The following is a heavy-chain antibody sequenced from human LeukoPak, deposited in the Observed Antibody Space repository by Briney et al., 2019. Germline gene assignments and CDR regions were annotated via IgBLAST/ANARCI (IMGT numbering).Heavy chain of an antibody. CDR1: GFTFSSYS. CDR2: IKQDGSEK. J-gene: IGHJ4*02. D-gene: IGHD5-24*01. CDR3: AREGRDGYNSDFDY. Sequence: GGSLRLSCAASGFTFSSYSMNWVRQAPGKGLEWVANIKQDGSEKYYVDSVKGRFTISRDNAKNSLYLQMNSLRAEDTAVYYCAREGRDGYNSDFDYWGQGTLVTVSS. V-gene: IGHV3-7*01.